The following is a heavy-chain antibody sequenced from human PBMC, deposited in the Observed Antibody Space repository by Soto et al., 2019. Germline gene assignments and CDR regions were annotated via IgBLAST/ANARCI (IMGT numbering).Heavy chain of an antibody. CDR1: GFTFSSYA. V-gene: IGHV3-23*01. Sequence: EVQLLESGGGLVQPGGSLRLSCAASGFTFSSYAMSWVRQAPGKGLEWVSAISGSGGSTYYADSVKGRFTISRDNSKNTLYLQMNSLRAEDTAVYYCAKDGVVVPAARHLTMVRGVPSDYWGQGTLVTVSS. CDR3: AKDGVVVPAARHLTMVRGVPSDY. CDR2: ISGSGGST. J-gene: IGHJ4*02. D-gene: IGHD2-2*01.